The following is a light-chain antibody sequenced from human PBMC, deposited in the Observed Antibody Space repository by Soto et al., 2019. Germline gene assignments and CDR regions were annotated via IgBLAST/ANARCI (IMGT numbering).Light chain of an antibody. CDR1: QSVNNT. J-gene: IGKJ1*01. Sequence: ILMTQSPATLSVSPGEGATLSCRASQSVNNTFAWYQQKPGQAPRRLIYGASIRATGIPARFSGSRSGTDFTRNISSLQSAEFQVYYGHEYNSWWTFGHGTKVEIK. CDR2: GAS. V-gene: IGKV3-15*01. CDR3: HEYNSWWT.